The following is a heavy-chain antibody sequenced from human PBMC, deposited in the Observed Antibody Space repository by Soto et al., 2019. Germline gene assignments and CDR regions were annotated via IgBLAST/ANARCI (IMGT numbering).Heavy chain of an antibody. CDR1: GYTFTSYA. CDR2: INAGNGNT. V-gene: IGHV1-3*01. D-gene: IGHD1-1*01. J-gene: IGHJ4*02. CDR3: ARYWWGSNDAKFDY. Sequence: ASVKVSCKASGYTFTSYAMHWVRQAPGQRLEWMGWINAGNGNTKYSQKFQGRVTITRDTSASTAYMELSSLRSEDTAVYYCARYWWGSNDAKFDYWGQGTLVTVSS.